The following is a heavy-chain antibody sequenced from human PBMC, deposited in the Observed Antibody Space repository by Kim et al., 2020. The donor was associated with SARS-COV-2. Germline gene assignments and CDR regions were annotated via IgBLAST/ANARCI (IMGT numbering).Heavy chain of an antibody. CDR3: ARGGDYGDYAGWYFDL. J-gene: IGHJ2*01. V-gene: IGHV1-18*01. Sequence: KLQGRVTMTTDTSTSTAYMELRSLRSDDTAVYYCARGGDYGDYAGWYFDLWGRGTLVTVSS. D-gene: IGHD4-17*01.